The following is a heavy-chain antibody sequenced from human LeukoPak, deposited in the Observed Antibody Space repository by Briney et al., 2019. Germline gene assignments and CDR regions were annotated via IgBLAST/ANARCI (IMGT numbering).Heavy chain of an antibody. V-gene: IGHV3-7*01. Sequence: GGSLRLSCSASGFTFSAYWMSWVRQAPGKGLEWVANVKQDGSEKYYVDSVKGRFTISRDNAKNSLYLQMNSLRGEDTAVYYCARDTPGEESHWGQGTLVTVSS. CDR3: ARDTPGEESH. CDR1: GFTFSAYW. J-gene: IGHJ4*02. D-gene: IGHD2-2*01. CDR2: VKQDGSEK.